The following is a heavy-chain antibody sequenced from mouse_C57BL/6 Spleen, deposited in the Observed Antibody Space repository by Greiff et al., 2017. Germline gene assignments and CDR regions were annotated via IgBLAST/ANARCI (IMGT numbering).Heavy chain of an antibody. J-gene: IGHJ2*01. CDR3: ARGRVLLDY. Sequence: VQLQESGAELVRPGTSVKVSCKASGYAFTNYLIAWVKQRPGQGLEWIGVINPGSGGTNYNEKFKGKETLTADKSSSTAYMQLSSLTSEDSAVYFCARGRVLLDYWGQGTTLTVSS. V-gene: IGHV1-54*01. CDR1: GYAFTNYL. CDR2: INPGSGGT. D-gene: IGHD1-1*01.